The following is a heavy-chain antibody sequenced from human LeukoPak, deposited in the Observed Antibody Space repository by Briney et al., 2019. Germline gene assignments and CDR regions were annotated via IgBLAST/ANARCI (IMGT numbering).Heavy chain of an antibody. CDR2: MNPNSGNT. CDR3: ARQARDCSQGVRSFDP. D-gene: IGHD2-15*01. Sequence: GASVKVSCKASGYTFTSYDINWVRQATGQGLEWMGWMNPNSGNTGYAQKFQGRVTITRNTSISTAYMELSSLRSEDTAVYYCARQARDCSQGVRSFDPWGQGTLVTVSS. V-gene: IGHV1-8*03. J-gene: IGHJ5*02. CDR1: GYTFTSYD.